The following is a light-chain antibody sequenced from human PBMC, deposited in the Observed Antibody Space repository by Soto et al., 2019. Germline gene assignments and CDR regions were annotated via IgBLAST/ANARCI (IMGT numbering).Light chain of an antibody. J-gene: IGKJ5*01. CDR2: GAS. V-gene: IGKV3-15*01. CDR3: QQYHSYWT. Sequence: EIVMTQSPATLSVSPGERATLSCRASQSVSSNLAWYQQKPGQAPRLLIYGASTRATGIPARFSGSGSGTEFTLTISSLQTDDFSTYYCQQYHSYWTFGQGTRLEI. CDR1: QSVSSN.